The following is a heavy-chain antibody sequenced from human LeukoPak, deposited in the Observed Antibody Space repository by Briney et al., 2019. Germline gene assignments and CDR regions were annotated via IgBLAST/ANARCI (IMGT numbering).Heavy chain of an antibody. CDR1: GFTFSSYA. V-gene: IGHV3-64*01. CDR2: ISSNGGST. Sequence: GGSLRLSCAASGFTFSSYAMHWVRQAPGKGLEYVSAISSNGGSTYYANSVKGRFTISRDNSKNTLYLQMGSLRAEDMAVYYCARDSSGDYQAFYYYYYMDVWGKGTTVTVSS. J-gene: IGHJ6*03. CDR3: ARDSSGDYQAFYYYYYMDV. D-gene: IGHD4-17*01.